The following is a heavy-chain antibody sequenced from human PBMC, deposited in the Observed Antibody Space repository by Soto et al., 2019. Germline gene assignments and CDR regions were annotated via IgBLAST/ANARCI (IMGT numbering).Heavy chain of an antibody. J-gene: IGHJ4*02. CDR3: ARRYGSAIDY. Sequence: SETLSLTCSVSGDYMTNYYWSWIRQPPGKGLEWIGYIYSSETTNNNPYIKSRITISVDTSTNQFSLKLTSVTAADTAVYYCARRYGSAIDYWGQGTLVTVS. D-gene: IGHD1-26*01. CDR2: IYSSETT. V-gene: IGHV4-59*08. CDR1: GDYMTNYY.